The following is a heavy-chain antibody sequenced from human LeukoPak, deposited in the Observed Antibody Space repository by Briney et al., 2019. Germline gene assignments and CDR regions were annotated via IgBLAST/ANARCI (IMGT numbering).Heavy chain of an antibody. V-gene: IGHV1-2*02. D-gene: IGHD2-15*01. CDR3: ARDPGYSGYYFDY. CDR2: INPNSGGT. Sequence: ASVKVSCKASGYTFTGYYMHWVRQAPGQGPEWMGWINPNSGGTNYAQKFQGRVTMTRDTSISTAYMELSRLRSDDTAVYYCARDPGYSGYYFDYWGQGTLVTVSS. CDR1: GYTFTGYY. J-gene: IGHJ4*02.